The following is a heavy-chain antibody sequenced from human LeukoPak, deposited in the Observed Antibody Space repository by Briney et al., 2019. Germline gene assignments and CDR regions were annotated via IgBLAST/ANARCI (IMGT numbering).Heavy chain of an antibody. CDR2: IYYSGST. D-gene: IGHD6-19*01. J-gene: IGHJ4*02. CDR1: GGSISSYY. Sequence: PSETLSLTCTVSGGSISSYYWSWIRQPPGKGLEWTGYIYYSGSTNYNPSLKSRVTISVDTSKNQFSLKLSSVTAADTAVYYCARLPIGSGWYFLDYWGQGTLVTVSS. V-gene: IGHV4-59*08. CDR3: ARLPIGSGWYFLDY.